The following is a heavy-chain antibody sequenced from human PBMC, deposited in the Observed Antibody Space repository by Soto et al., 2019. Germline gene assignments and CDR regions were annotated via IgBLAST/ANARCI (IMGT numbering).Heavy chain of an antibody. CDR3: ARLEVYYHTDV. J-gene: IGHJ6*02. CDR2: IDPADSYT. V-gene: IGHV5-10-1*04. Sequence: QMPGKGLEWMGSIDPADSYTNYGPSFEGQVTMSADRSINTAYLQWSSLKASDSAMYYYARLEVYYHTDVWGQGTTVTVSS.